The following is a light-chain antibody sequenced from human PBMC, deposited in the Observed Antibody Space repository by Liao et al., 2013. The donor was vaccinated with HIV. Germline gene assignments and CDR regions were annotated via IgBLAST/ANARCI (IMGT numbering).Light chain of an antibody. CDR3: QTWDSSTVV. V-gene: IGLV3-1*01. Sequence: SYELTQSPSVSVSPGQTVSIPCSGDKLGDKFACWYQQKPGQSPVLVIHQDTKRPSGIPERFSGSNSGNTATLTISGTQAMDEADYYCQTWDSSTVVFGGGTKLTVL. CDR2: QDT. J-gene: IGLJ2*01. CDR1: KLGDKF.